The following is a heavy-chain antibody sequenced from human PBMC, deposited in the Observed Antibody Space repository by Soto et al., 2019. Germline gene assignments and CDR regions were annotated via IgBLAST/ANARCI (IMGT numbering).Heavy chain of an antibody. Sequence: QVLLQESGPGLVKPSETLSLTCTVSGDSISGSYWSWTRQPPGQGLEWIGFISYRGITNYNPSLQRPITLLTHKFQNPFPPNPTPGAAPDTARYFRGEPAAHFRVSRKLFFLLDGRGKGTTVTVSS. V-gene: IGHV4-59*08. CDR3: GEPAAHFRVSRKLFFLLDG. CDR2: ISYRGIT. CDR1: GDSISGSY. D-gene: IGHD2-2*01. J-gene: IGHJ6*04.